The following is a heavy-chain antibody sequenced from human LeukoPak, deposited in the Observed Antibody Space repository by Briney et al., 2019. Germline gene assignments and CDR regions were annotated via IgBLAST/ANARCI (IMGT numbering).Heavy chain of an antibody. D-gene: IGHD3-9*01. CDR3: ARDGEADILTGYP. CDR1: GGSISSGGYS. V-gene: IGHV4-30-2*01. CDR2: IYHSGST. J-gene: IGHJ4*02. Sequence: TLSLTCAVSGGSISSGGYSWSWIRQPPGKGLEWIGYIYHSGSTYYNPSLKSRVTISVDRSKNQFSLKLSSVTAADTAVYYCARDGEADILTGYPWGQGTLVTVSS.